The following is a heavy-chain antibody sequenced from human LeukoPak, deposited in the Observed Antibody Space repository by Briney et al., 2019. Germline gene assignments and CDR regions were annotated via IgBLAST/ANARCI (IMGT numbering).Heavy chain of an antibody. CDR1: GGSISSTIYY. J-gene: IGHJ4*02. CDR3: ARRGYASSWSFDY. D-gene: IGHD6-13*01. CDR2: IYYSGST. Sequence: PSETLSLTCTVSGGSISSTIYYWGWIRQPPGKGLEWIGSIYYSGSTYYNPSLKSPVTMSVDTSQNQLSLKLSSVTAADTAVYYCARRGYASSWSFDYWGQGTLVTVSS. V-gene: IGHV4-39*01.